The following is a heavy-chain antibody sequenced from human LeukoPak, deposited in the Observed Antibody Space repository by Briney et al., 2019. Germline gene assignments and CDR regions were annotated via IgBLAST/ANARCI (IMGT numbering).Heavy chain of an antibody. J-gene: IGHJ6*03. V-gene: IGHV4-34*01. CDR1: AESFSDYY. CDR2: ISHSGST. CDR3: ASSGGDDFWSGYYYYYYMDV. D-gene: IGHD3-3*01. Sequence: SETLSLTCAVYAESFSDYYWSWIRQPPGKGLEWIGEISHSGSTNYNPSLKTRVTISIDTSNNQFSLKLSSVTAADTAVYYCASSGGDDFWSGYYYYYYMDVWGKGTTVTVSS.